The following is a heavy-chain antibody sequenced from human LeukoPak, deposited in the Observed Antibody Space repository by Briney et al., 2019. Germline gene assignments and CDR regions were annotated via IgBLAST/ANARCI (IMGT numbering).Heavy chain of an antibody. CDR2: IYYSGST. D-gene: IGHD4-17*01. CDR3: AREKHLRAYYYYYYYYMDV. CDR1: GGSISSSSYY. J-gene: IGHJ6*03. Sequence: KPSETLSLTCTVSGGSISSSSYYWGWIRQPPGKGLEWIGSIYYSGSTYYNPSLKSRVTISVDTSKNQFSLKLSSGTAADTAVYYCAREKHLRAYYYYYYYYMDVWGKGTTVTVSS. V-gene: IGHV4-39*07.